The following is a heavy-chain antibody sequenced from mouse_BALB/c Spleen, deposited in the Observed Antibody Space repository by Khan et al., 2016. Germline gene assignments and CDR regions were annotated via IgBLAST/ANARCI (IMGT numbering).Heavy chain of an antibody. Sequence: VQLQQPGPELVKPGASVKMSCKASGYTFTNYVIHWVKQKPGQGLEWIGYINPYNDDTKYNEKFKGKATLTSDKSSSTAYMELSSLTSEDSAVYYGARFDYDGDGYFAVWGGGTTVTVSS. D-gene: IGHD2-4*01. V-gene: IGHV1S136*01. CDR2: INPYNDDT. J-gene: IGHJ1*01. CDR3: ARFDYDGDGYFAV. CDR1: GYTFTNYV.